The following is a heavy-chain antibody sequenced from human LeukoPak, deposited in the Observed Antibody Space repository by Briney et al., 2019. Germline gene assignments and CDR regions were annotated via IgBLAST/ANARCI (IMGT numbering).Heavy chain of an antibody. CDR3: ARDQLRAYNWNDANSLAY. V-gene: IGHV1-46*01. Sequence: ASVKVSCKASGYTFTSYYMHWVRQAPGQGLEWMGIINPSGGSTSYAQKFQGRVTMTRDTSTSTVYMELSSLRSEDTAVYYCARDQLRAYNWNDANSLAYWGQGTLVTVSS. CDR1: GYTFTSYY. D-gene: IGHD1-20*01. J-gene: IGHJ4*02. CDR2: INPSGGST.